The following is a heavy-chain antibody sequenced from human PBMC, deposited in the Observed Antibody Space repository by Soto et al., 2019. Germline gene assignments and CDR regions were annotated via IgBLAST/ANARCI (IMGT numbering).Heavy chain of an antibody. J-gene: IGHJ6*02. CDR2: LYWDDDQ. CDR3: VQSRCGGNCLEIYSSHAYNGLDV. Sequence: QVTLKESGPTLVKPTQTLTLTCTVSGLSRRTTGVGVGWVRQPPGKALEWLALLYWDDDQRYSPSLRGRLTISKDISEKQVVLTMPYMDTVDTATYYCVQSRCGGNCLEIYSSHAYNGLDVWGQGTTVTVSS. CDR1: GLSRRTTGVG. V-gene: IGHV2-5*02. D-gene: IGHD2-21*02.